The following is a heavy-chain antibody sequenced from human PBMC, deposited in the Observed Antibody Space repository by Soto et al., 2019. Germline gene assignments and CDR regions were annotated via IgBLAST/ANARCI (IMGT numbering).Heavy chain of an antibody. D-gene: IGHD5-18*01. CDR2: IYYSGST. CDR1: GGSISSYY. CDR3: ARTRARGYSYGLDYYYYYGMDV. J-gene: IGHJ6*02. V-gene: IGHV4-59*01. Sequence: PSETLSLTCTVSGGSISSYYWSWIRQPPGKGLEWIGYIYYSGSTNYNPSLKSRVTISVDTSKNQFSLKLSSVTAADTAVYYCARTRARGYSYGLDYYYYYGMDVWGQGTTVTVSS.